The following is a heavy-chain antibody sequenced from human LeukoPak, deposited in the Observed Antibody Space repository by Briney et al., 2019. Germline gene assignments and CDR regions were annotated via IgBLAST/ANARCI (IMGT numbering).Heavy chain of an antibody. Sequence: GGSLRLSCAASGFTFSSYGMHWVRQAPGKGLEWVAVIWYDGSNKYYADSVKGRFTISRDNSKNTLYLQMNSLRAEDTAVYYCARVGGNRPHDAFDIWSQGTMVTVSS. D-gene: IGHD4-23*01. J-gene: IGHJ3*02. CDR2: IWYDGSNK. CDR1: GFTFSSYG. V-gene: IGHV3-33*01. CDR3: ARVGGNRPHDAFDI.